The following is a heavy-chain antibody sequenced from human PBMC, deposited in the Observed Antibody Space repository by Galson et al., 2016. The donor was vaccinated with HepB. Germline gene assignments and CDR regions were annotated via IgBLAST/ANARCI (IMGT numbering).Heavy chain of an antibody. D-gene: IGHD2-15*01. J-gene: IGHJ4*02. CDR1: GFTFRSYA. V-gene: IGHV3-23*01. CDR3: AKAPLPSCSDITCYEFDS. Sequence: SLRLSCAASGFTFRSYAMSWVRQAPGKGLEWVAADATTSSSTYHADSVRGRFTISRDNSRNTLYLQMNTLRVEDTAIYYCAKAPLPSCSDITCYEFDSWGQGTLVTVS. CDR2: DATTSSST.